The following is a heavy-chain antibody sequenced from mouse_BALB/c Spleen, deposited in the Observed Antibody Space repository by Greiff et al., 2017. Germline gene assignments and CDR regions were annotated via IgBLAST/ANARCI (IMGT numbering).Heavy chain of an antibody. CDR3: ARRGRSAYFDY. CDR2: ISSGGSYT. CDR1: GFTFSSYA. J-gene: IGHJ2*01. Sequence: VQLKESGGGLVKPGGSLKLSCAASGFTFSSYAMSWVRQTPEKRLEWVATISSGGSYTYYPDSVKGRFTISRDNAKNTLYLQMSSLRSEDTAMYYCARRGRSAYFDYWGQGTTLTVSS. V-gene: IGHV5-9-3*01.